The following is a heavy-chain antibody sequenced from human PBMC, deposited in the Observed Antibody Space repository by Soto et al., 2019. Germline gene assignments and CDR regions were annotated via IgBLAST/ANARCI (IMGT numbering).Heavy chain of an antibody. D-gene: IGHD1-26*01. V-gene: IGHV1-69*12. CDR1: GGTFSSYA. CDR2: IIPIFGTA. Sequence: QVQLVQSGAEVKKPGSSVKVSCKASGGTFSSYAISWVRQAPGQGLEWMGGIIPIFGTANYAQKFQGRVTITADESTSTAYMELSSLRSEDTAVYYWARAVEYSGSKNGECWYFDLWGRGTLVTVSS. CDR3: ARAVEYSGSKNGECWYFDL. J-gene: IGHJ2*01.